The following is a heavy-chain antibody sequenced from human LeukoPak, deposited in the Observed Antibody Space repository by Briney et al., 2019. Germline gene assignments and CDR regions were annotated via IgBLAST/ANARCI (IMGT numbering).Heavy chain of an antibody. Sequence: SETLSLTCTVSGGSISTYYWSWIRQPAGKGLEWIGRVFTSGGTNYNPSLESRVTISVDKSKDQFSLRLSSVTGADTAVYYCARGFSRTGYYYLFDYWGQGTLVTVSS. CDR1: GGSISTYY. CDR2: VFTSGGT. J-gene: IGHJ4*02. CDR3: ARGFSRTGYYYLFDY. D-gene: IGHD3-22*01. V-gene: IGHV4-4*07.